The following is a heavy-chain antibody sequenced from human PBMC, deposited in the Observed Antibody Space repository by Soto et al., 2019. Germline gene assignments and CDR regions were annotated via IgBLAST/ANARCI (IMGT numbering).Heavy chain of an antibody. V-gene: IGHV1-18*01. CDR2: ISAYNGNT. D-gene: IGHD2-2*01. CDR1: GYTFTNYG. J-gene: IGHJ4*02. Sequence: ASVKVSCKASGYTFTNYGIAWVRQAPGQGLEWMGWISAYNGNTNYVQKFQGRVTMTTDTSTSTAYMELRSLRSDETAVYYCARFCSSSSCYYNLTPYFDYWGQGTLVTVSS. CDR3: ARFCSSSSCYYNLTPYFDY.